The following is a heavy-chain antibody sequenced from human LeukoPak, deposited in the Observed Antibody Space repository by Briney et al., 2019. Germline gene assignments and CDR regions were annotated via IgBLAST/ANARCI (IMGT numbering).Heavy chain of an antibody. D-gene: IGHD3-9*01. J-gene: IGHJ5*02. Sequence: GASVKVSCKASGYTFTGYYMHWVRQAPGQGLEWMGWINPNSGGTNYARKFQGRVTMTRDTSISTAYMELSRLRSDDTAVYYCARAGCDPYYDILTGYPVNNWFDPWGQGTLVTVSS. CDR2: INPNSGGT. V-gene: IGHV1-2*02. CDR1: GYTFTGYY. CDR3: ARAGCDPYYDILTGYPVNNWFDP.